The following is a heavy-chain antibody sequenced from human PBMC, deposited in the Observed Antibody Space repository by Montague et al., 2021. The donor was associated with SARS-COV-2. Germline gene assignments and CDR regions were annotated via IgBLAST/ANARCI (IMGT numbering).Heavy chain of an antibody. J-gene: IGHJ3*02. V-gene: IGHV4-59*08. CDR3: ARRGLGCCSSTSCQNAFDI. Sequence: SETLSLTCTVSGGSISSYYWSWIRQPPGKGLEWIGYIYYSGSTNYNPSLKSRVTISVDTSKNQFSLKLSSVTAADTAVYYCARRGLGCCSSTSCQNAFDIWGQGTMVTVSS. CDR1: GGSISSYY. CDR2: IYYSGST. D-gene: IGHD2-2*01.